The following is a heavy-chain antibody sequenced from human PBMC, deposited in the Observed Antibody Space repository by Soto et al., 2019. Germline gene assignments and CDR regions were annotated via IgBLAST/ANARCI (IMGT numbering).Heavy chain of an antibody. CDR2: IWYDGSNK. J-gene: IGHJ6*02. CDR3: ARAKSGRSYYYYGMDV. Sequence: PGGSLRLSCAASGFTFSSYGMHWVRQAPGKGLEWVAVIWYDGSNKYYADSVKGRFTISRDNSKNTLYLQMNSLRAEDTAVYYCARAKSGRSYYYYGMDVWGQGTTVTVS. V-gene: IGHV3-33*01. CDR1: GFTFSSYG. D-gene: IGHD3-3*01.